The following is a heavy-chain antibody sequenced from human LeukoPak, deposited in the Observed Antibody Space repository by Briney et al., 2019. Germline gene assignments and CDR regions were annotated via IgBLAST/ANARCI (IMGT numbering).Heavy chain of an antibody. Sequence: SETLSLTCAVYGGSFSGYYWSWIRQPPGKGLEWIGEMNHSGSTNYNPSLKSRATISVDTSKNQFSLKLSSVTAADTAVYYCARGVLYYDILTGYLDYYMDVWGKGTTVTISS. CDR3: ARGVLYYDILTGYLDYYMDV. J-gene: IGHJ6*03. CDR2: MNHSGST. CDR1: GGSFSGYY. D-gene: IGHD3-9*01. V-gene: IGHV4-34*01.